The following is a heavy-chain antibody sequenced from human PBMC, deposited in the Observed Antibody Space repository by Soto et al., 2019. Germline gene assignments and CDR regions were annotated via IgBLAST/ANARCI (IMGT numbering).Heavy chain of an antibody. V-gene: IGHV3-48*02. J-gene: IGHJ4*02. D-gene: IGHD2-21*02. Sequence: EVQLVESGGGLVQPGGSLRLSCAASGFTFSSYSMNWVRQAPGKGLEWVSYISSSSSTIYYADSVKGRFTISRDNAKNSLYLQMNSLRDEDTAVYYCARENYCGGDCYPNFHYWGQGTLVTVSS. CDR2: ISSSSSTI. CDR3: ARENYCGGDCYPNFHY. CDR1: GFTFSSYS.